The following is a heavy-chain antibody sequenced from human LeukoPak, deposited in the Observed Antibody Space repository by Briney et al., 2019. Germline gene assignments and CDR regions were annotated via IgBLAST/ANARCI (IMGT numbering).Heavy chain of an antibody. CDR1: GYTFTSYD. J-gene: IGHJ6*02. CDR3: AGAGVADYYYGMGV. V-gene: IGHV1-8*01. CDR2: MNPNSGNT. Sequence: GASVKVSCKASGYTFTSYDINWVRQATGQGLEWMGWMNPNSGNTGYAQKFQGRVTMTRNTSISTAYMELSSLRSEDTAVYYCAGAGVADYYYGMGVWGQGTTVTVSS. D-gene: IGHD6-19*01.